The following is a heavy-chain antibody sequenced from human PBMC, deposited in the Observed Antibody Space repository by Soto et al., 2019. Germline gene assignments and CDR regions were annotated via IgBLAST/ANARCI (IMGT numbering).Heavy chain of an antibody. J-gene: IGHJ6*02. Sequence: KASETLSLTCAVYGGSFSGYYWSWIRQPPGKGLEWIGEINHSGSTNYNPSLKSRVTISVDTSKNQFSLKLSSVTAADTAVYYCARGWVEYYYGMDVWGQGTTVTVSS. CDR2: INHSGST. CDR3: ARGWVEYYYGMDV. V-gene: IGHV4-34*01. D-gene: IGHD7-27*01. CDR1: GGSFSGYY.